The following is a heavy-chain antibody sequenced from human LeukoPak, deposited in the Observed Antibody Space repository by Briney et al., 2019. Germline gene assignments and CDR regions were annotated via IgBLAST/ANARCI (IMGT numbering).Heavy chain of an antibody. Sequence: SVKVSCKASGGTFSSYAISWVRQAPGQGLEWMGGIIPIFGTANYAQKFQGRVTITADESTSTAYMELSSLRSEDTAVYYCARDSSGWYQNRFDPWGQGTLVTVSS. J-gene: IGHJ5*02. CDR2: IIPIFGTA. V-gene: IGHV1-69*13. CDR1: GGTFSSYA. CDR3: ARDSSGWYQNRFDP. D-gene: IGHD6-19*01.